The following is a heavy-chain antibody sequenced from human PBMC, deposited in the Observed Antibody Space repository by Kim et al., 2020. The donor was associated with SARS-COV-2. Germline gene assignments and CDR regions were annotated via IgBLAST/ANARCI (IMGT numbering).Heavy chain of an antibody. CDR2: ISSSSSYI. V-gene: IGHV3-21*01. CDR3: ASPPYGAYVGR. D-gene: IGHD4-17*01. Sequence: GGSLRLSCAASGFTFSSYSMNWVRQAPGKGLEWVSSISSSSSYIYYADSVKGRFTISRDNAKNSLYLQMNSLRAEDTAVYYCASPPYGAYVGRWGQGTLVTVSS. CDR1: GFTFSSYS. J-gene: IGHJ4*02.